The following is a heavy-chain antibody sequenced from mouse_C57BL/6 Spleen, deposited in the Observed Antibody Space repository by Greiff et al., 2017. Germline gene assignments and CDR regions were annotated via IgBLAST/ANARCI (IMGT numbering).Heavy chain of an antibody. CDR3: AGRGGYYFDY. J-gene: IGHJ2*01. V-gene: IGHV3-1*01. CDR1: GYSITSGYD. Sequence: EVQLQESGPGMVKPSQSLSLTCTVTGYSITSGYDWHWIRHFPGNKLEWMGYISYSGSTNYNPSLKSRISITHDTSKNHFFLKLNSVTTEDTATYYCAGRGGYYFDYWGQGTTLTVSS. CDR2: ISYSGST.